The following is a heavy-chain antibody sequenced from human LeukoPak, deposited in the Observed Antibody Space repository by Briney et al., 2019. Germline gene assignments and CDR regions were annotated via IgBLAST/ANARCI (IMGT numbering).Heavy chain of an antibody. J-gene: IGHJ6*02. CDR3: ARDGGSFSYNMDV. D-gene: IGHD1-26*01. V-gene: IGHV3-53*01. CDR2: IYSGGST. Sequence: PGGSLRLSCAASGFTVSSSYMSWVRQAPGKGLEWVSVIYSGGSTYYADSVKGRFTISRDNSKNTLYLQMNSLRAEDTAVYFCARDGGSFSYNMDVWGQGTTVTVSS. CDR1: GFTVSSSY.